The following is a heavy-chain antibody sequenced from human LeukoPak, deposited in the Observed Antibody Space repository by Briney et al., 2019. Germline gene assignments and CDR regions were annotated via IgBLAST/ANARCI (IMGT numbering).Heavy chain of an antibody. J-gene: IGHJ5*02. CDR3: ARVVGFRWSSSKWFDP. CDR1: GGSISSYY. CDR2: IYYSGST. Sequence: SETLSLTCTVSGGSISSYYWSWIRQPPGKGLEWIGYIYYSGSTNYNPSLKSRVTISVDTSKNQFSLKLSSVTAADTAVYYCARVVGFRWSSSKWFDPWGQGTLVTVSS. V-gene: IGHV4-59*01. D-gene: IGHD6-6*01.